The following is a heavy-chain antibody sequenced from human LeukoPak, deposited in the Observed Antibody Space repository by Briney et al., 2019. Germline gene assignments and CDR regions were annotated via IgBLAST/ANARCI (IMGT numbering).Heavy chain of an antibody. CDR1: GFTFSAYA. CDR2: IRGGGGSA. CDR3: ARDPNGDYIGAFDM. D-gene: IGHD4-17*01. Sequence: GGSLRLSCTASGFTFSAYALMWVRQAPGKGPEWVSAIRGGGGSAFYADSVKGRFTISRDNSKYTLFLQMNSLRAEDTAVYYCARDPNGDYIGAFDMWGPGTMVTVSS. J-gene: IGHJ3*02. V-gene: IGHV3-23*01.